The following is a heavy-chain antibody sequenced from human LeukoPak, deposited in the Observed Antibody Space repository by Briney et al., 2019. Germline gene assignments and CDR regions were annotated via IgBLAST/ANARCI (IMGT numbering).Heavy chain of an antibody. CDR3: AKDFDIVATTSTFDY. D-gene: IGHD5-12*01. Sequence: GGSLRLSCAASGFTFSSYAMSWVRQAPGKWLEWVSAISGSGGSTYYADSVKGRFTISRDNSKNTLYLQMNSLRAEDTAVYYCAKDFDIVATTSTFDYWGQGTLVTVSS. CDR1: GFTFSSYA. J-gene: IGHJ4*02. V-gene: IGHV3-23*01. CDR2: ISGSGGST.